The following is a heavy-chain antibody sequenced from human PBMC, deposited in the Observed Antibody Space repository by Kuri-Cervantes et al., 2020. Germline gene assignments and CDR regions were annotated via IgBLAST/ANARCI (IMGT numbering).Heavy chain of an antibody. J-gene: IGHJ4*02. CDR2: ISAYNGNT. CDR1: GYTFTSYG. D-gene: IGHD6-19*01. CDR3: ARNTGSGWYHPYYFDY. V-gene: IGHV1-18*01. Sequence: ASVKVSCKASGYTFTSYGTSWVRQAPGQGLEWMGWISAYNGNTNYAQKLQGRVTMTTDTSTSTAYMELRSLRSDDTAVYYCARNTGSGWYHPYYFDYWGQGTLVTVSS.